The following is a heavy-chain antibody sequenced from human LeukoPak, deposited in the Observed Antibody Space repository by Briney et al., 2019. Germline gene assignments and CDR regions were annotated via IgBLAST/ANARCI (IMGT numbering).Heavy chain of an antibody. CDR3: ARDTAMANYYYYGMDV. Sequence: GGSLSLSCAASGFTLRRYWMHWVRQAPGKGMVWVSRINCDWCSTSYADSVKGRFTISIDNAKNTLYLQMNSLRAEDTAVYYCARDTAMANYYYYGMDVWGQGTTVTVSS. V-gene: IGHV3-74*01. J-gene: IGHJ6*02. CDR2: INCDWCST. D-gene: IGHD5-18*01. CDR1: GFTLRRYW.